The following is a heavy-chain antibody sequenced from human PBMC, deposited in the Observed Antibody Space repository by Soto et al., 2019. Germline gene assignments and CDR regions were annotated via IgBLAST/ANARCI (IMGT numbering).Heavy chain of an antibody. CDR1: GFTFSSYN. CDR3: ARETTYDMLNAAYGNWFDP. Sequence: EVQLVESGGGLVKPGGSLRLSCAASGFTFSSYNMNWVRQAPGKGLEWVSSISSSSTYIYYADAVKGRFTISRDNAKNSPYLQMNSLRAEDTAVYYCARETTYDMLNAAYGNWFDPWGQGTLVTVSS. V-gene: IGHV3-21*01. CDR2: ISSSSTYI. D-gene: IGHD3-9*01. J-gene: IGHJ5*02.